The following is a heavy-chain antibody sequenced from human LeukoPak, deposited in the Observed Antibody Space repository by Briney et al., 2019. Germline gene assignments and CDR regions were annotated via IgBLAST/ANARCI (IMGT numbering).Heavy chain of an antibody. V-gene: IGHV3-23*01. CDR3: ANQRKIQGNYYEFDY. CDR2: IGTSGDRA. D-gene: IGHD3-10*01. J-gene: IGHJ4*02. CDR1: KFTFSNYA. Sequence: GGSLRLSCAASKFTFSNYAMTWVRQAPGKGLEWVSSIGTSGDRAFYADSVKGRFTISRDNSKDTLYLQMNSLRVEDTAIYYRANQRKIQGNYYEFDYWGQGTLVTVSS.